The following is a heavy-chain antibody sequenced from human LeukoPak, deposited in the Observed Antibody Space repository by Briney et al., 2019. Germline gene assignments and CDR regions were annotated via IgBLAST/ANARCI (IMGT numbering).Heavy chain of an antibody. Sequence: GGSLRLSCAASGLIVSNYFMTWVRQAPGKGLECVSVIYSGGATYYADSVKGRFTISRDNSKNTLYLQMNSLRAEDTAVYYCAKDEGVGVIQYYFDYWGQGTLVTVSS. V-gene: IGHV3-53*01. CDR2: IYSGGAT. CDR1: GLIVSNYF. CDR3: AKDEGVGVIQYYFDY. D-gene: IGHD3-22*01. J-gene: IGHJ4*02.